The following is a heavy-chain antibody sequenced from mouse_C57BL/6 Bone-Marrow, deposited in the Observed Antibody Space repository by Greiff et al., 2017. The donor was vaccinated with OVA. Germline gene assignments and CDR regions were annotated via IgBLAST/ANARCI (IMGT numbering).Heavy chain of an antibody. CDR2: IYPRSGNT. CDR3: ARSGSGDLDY. J-gene: IGHJ2*01. D-gene: IGHD3-1*01. CDR1: GYTFTSYG. Sequence: QVQLKQSGAELARPGASVKLSCKASGYTFTSYGISWVKQRTGQGLEWIGEIYPRSGNTYYNEKFKGKATLTADKSSSTAYMELRSLTSEDSAVYFCARSGSGDLDYWGQGTTLTVSS. V-gene: IGHV1-81*01.